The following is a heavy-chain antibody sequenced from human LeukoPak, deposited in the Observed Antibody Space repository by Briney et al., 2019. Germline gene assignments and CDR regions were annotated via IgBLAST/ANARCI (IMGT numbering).Heavy chain of an antibody. CDR2: IYTSGST. CDR1: GGSISSYY. D-gene: IGHD6-13*01. J-gene: IGHJ3*02. V-gene: IGHV4-4*07. CDR3: ARGRRQQRGRPLHRAFAI. Sequence: SETLSLTCTVSGGSISSYYWSWIRQPAGMGLEWIGRIYTSGSTNYNPSLKSRVTISVDTSKNQFSVKLSSVTAADTAVYYCARGRRQQRGRPLHRAFAIWGQGTMVTVS.